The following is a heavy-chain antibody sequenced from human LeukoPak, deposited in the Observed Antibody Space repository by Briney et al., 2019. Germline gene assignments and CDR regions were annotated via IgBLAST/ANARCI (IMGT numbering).Heavy chain of an antibody. V-gene: IGHV3-53*01. CDR3: ARVGGSYYGGNYFDY. D-gene: IGHD1-26*01. CDR2: IYSGGST. J-gene: IGHJ4*02. CDR1: GFTFSDYY. Sequence: GGSLRLSCAASGFTFSDYYMSWVRQAPGKGLEWVSVIYSGGSTYYADSVKGRFTISRDNSKNTLYLQMNSLRAEDTAVYYCARVGGSYYGGNYFDYWGQGTLVTVSS.